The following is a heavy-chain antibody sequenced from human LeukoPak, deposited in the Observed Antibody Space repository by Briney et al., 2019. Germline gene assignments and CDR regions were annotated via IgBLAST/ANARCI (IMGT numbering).Heavy chain of an antibody. CDR1: GYSISSGYY. Sequence: PSETLSLTCTVSGYSISSGYYWGWIRQPPGKGLEWIGSIYHSGSTYYNPSLKSRVTISVDTSKNQFSLKLSSVTAADTAVYYCSGRNYYDSSGYFSNMDVWGKGTTVTVSS. V-gene: IGHV4-38-2*02. CDR3: SGRNYYDSSGYFSNMDV. D-gene: IGHD3-22*01. J-gene: IGHJ6*03. CDR2: IYHSGST.